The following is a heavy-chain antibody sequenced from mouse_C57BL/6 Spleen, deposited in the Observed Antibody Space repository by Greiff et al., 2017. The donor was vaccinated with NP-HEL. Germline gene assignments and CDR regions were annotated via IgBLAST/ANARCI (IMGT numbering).Heavy chain of an antibody. J-gene: IGHJ2*01. CDR2: IYPRDGST. V-gene: IGHV1-85*01. CDR3: ARERVTTGGYYFDY. CDR1: GYTFTSYD. D-gene: IGHD2-2*01. Sequence: VQLQQSGPELVKPGASVKLSCKASGYTFTSYDINWVKQRPGQGLEWIGWIYPRDGSTKYNEKFKGKATLTVDTSSSTAYMELHSLTSEDSAVYFCARERVTTGGYYFDYWGQGTTLTVSS.